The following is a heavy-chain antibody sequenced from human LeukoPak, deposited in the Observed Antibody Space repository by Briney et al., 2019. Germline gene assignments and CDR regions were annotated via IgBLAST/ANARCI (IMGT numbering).Heavy chain of an antibody. J-gene: IGHJ4*02. D-gene: IGHD3-22*01. CDR2: ISSSSTI. CDR1: GFTFSDYY. V-gene: IGHV3-69-1*01. CDR3: ARVPSPYYYDSSGYYY. Sequence: KSGGSLRLSCAASGFTFSDYYMSWIRQAPGKGLEWVSYISSSSTIYYADSVKGRFTISRDNAKNSLYLQMNSLRAEDTAVYYCARVPSPYYYDSSGYYYWGQGTLVTVSS.